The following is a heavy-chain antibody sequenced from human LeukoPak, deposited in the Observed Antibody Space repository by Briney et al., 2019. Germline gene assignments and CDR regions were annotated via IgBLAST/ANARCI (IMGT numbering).Heavy chain of an antibody. J-gene: IGHJ4*02. CDR2: INPNSGGT. V-gene: IGHV1-2*02. CDR3: ANLRPFGC. Sequence: ASVKVSCKASGYTFTDYYMHWVRQAPGQGLEWMGWINPNSGGTKYAQNFQGRGTMTRDTSISTAYMELSRLRSDDTAVYYCANLRPFGCWGQGTLVTVSS. D-gene: IGHD6-6*01. CDR1: GYTFTDYY.